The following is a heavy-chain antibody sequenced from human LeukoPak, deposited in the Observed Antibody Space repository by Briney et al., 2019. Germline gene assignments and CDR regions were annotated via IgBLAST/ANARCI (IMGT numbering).Heavy chain of an antibody. CDR3: LTRSLIAVSGNSYMDV. V-gene: IGHV3-23*01. D-gene: IGHD6-19*01. J-gene: IGHJ6*03. CDR1: GFTIMNSA. CDR2: INGTAINT. Sequence: GGSLRLSCAASGFTIMNSAMNWVRQAPGKGLEWVSAINGTAINTDYADSVKGRFTISRDSSKNTLYLQMNSLRAEDTAVYFCLTRSLIAVSGNSYMDVWGKGTTVSVSS.